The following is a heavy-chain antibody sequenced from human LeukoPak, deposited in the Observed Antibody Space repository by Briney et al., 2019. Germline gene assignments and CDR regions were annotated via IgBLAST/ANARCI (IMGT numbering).Heavy chain of an antibody. J-gene: IGHJ6*03. D-gene: IGHD6-13*01. V-gene: IGHV1-69*05. CDR1: GGTFSSYA. CDR2: IIPIFGTA. Sequence: GSSVKVSCKASGGTFSSYAISWVRQAPGQGLEWMGGIIPIFGTANYAQKFQGRVTITTDESTSTAYMELSSLRSEDTAVYYCAGDQGEIAAAGTRPTHGPPMYYYYYYMDVWGKGTTVTVSS. CDR3: AGDQGEIAAAGTRPTHGPPMYYYYYYMDV.